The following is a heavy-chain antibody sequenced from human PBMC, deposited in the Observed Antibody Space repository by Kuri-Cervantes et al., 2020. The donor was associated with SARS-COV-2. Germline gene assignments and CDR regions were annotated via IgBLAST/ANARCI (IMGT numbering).Heavy chain of an antibody. CDR1: GFTFDDYA. D-gene: IGHD6-13*01. V-gene: IGHV4-38-2*01. CDR3: ATCIAAAGSYYFDY. J-gene: IGHJ4*02. Sequence: ESLKISCATSGFTFDDYAMHWVRQAPGKGLEWIGSIYHSGSTYYNPSLKSRVTVSVDTSKNQFSLKLSSVTAADTAVYYCATCIAAAGSYYFDYWGQGTLVTVSS. CDR2: IYHSGST.